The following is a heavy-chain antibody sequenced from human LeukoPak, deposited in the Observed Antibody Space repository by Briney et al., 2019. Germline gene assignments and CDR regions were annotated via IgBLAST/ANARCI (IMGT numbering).Heavy chain of an antibody. D-gene: IGHD3-16*01. CDR1: GGSISGYY. CDR2: IDQSGTT. Sequence: SETLSLTCAYGGSISGYYWNWIRQTPGKGLEWIGEIDQSGTTKYNPFLRGRVTISLDPSKNQFSLTLRSVSAADTAVYYCATCNPFRERLNVFDIWGQGTVVTVSS. CDR3: ATCNPFRERLNVFDI. J-gene: IGHJ3*02. V-gene: IGHV4-34*01.